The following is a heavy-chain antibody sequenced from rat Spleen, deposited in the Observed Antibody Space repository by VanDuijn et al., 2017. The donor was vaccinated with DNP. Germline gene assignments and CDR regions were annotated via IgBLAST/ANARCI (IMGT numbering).Heavy chain of an antibody. Sequence: VQLQESGPGLVKPSQSLSLTCSVTGYSITTNYRWHWIRKFPGNKLEWMGYINNAGSTKYNPSLKSRISIPRDTSKNQVFLQINSVTTEDTATYYFARWPGYNPPYAMDAWGQGTSVTVSS. D-gene: IGHD1-4*01. J-gene: IGHJ4*01. CDR2: INNAGST. CDR1: GYSITTNYR. V-gene: IGHV3-3*01. CDR3: ARWPGYNPPYAMDA.